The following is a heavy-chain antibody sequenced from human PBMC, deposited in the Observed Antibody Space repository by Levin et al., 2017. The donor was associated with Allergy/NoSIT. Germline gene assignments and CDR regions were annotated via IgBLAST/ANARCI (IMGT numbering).Heavy chain of an antibody. Sequence: SETLSLTCTVSGGSISSYYWSWIRQPPGKGLEWIGYIYYSGSTNYNPSLKSRVTISVDTSKNQFSLKLSSVTAADTAVYYCAGWGYYGSGTKGHWGQGTLVTVSS. V-gene: IGHV4-59*08. CDR3: AGWGYYGSGTKGH. CDR1: GGSISSYY. D-gene: IGHD3-10*01. CDR2: IYYSGST. J-gene: IGHJ1*01.